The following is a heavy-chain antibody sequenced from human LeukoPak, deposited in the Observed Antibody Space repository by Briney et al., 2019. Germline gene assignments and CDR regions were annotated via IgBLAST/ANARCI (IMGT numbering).Heavy chain of an antibody. CDR1: GFTFGDYA. V-gene: IGHV3-43*02. CDR2: ISGDGGST. D-gene: IGHD2-15*01. CDR3: AKAPEGYCSGGSCYSVYFDY. Sequence: GGSLRLSCAASGFTFGDYAMHWVRQAPGKGLEWVSLISGDGGSTYYADSVKGRFTISRDNSKNSLYLQMNSLRTEDTALYYCAKAPEGYCSGGSCYSVYFDYWGQGTLVTVSS. J-gene: IGHJ4*02.